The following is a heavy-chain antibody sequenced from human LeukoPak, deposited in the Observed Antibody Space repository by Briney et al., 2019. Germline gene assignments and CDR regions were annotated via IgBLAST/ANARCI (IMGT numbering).Heavy chain of an antibody. Sequence: GGSLRLSCAASGFPFSGYAMHWVRQAPGKGLEWVAIISYNGNIIHYADSVRGRFTVSRDNSKNTLYLQMNSLRTDDTARYFCAREEEGELPDYWGQGTLVAVSS. CDR1: GFPFSGYA. D-gene: IGHD1-26*01. CDR2: ISYNGNII. J-gene: IGHJ4*02. CDR3: AREEEGELPDY. V-gene: IGHV3-30*03.